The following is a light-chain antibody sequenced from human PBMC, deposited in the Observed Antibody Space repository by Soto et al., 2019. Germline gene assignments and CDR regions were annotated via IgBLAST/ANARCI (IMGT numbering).Light chain of an antibody. J-gene: IGLJ1*01. CDR3: SSYATSILEV. Sequence: QSVLTQPASVSGSPGQSSTISCTGTSSDVGGYNFVSWYQQHPGKAPKLMIYDVSNRPSGVSDRFSGSKSGNTASLTIFGLQAEDEADYYCSSYATSILEVFGTGTRSPS. V-gene: IGLV2-14*03. CDR2: DVS. CDR1: SSDVGGYNF.